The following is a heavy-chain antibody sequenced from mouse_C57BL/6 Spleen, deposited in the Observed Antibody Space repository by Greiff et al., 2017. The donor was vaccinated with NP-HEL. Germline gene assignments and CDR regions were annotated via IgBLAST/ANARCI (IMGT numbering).Heavy chain of an antibody. D-gene: IGHD1-1*01. CDR2: IDPSDSYT. V-gene: IGHV1-50*01. J-gene: IGHJ2*01. Sequence: QVQLQQPGAELVKPGASVKLSCKASGYTFTSYWMQWVKQRPGQGLEWIGEIDPSDSYTNYNQKFKGQATLTVDTSSSTAYMQLSSLTSEDSAVYYCARNYGSSSFDYWGQGTTLTVSS. CDR3: ARNYGSSSFDY. CDR1: GYTFTSYW.